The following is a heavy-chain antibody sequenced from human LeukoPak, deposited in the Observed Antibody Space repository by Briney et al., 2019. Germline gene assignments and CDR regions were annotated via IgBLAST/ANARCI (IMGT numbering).Heavy chain of an antibody. Sequence: SETLSLTCTVSGGSISSYYWSWIRQPPGKGLEWIGYIYYSGSTNYNPSLKSRVTISVDTSKNQFSLKLSSVTAADTSVYYCASGTINTMVQGVLIRVVPRFDYWGQGTLVTVSS. CDR1: GGSISSYY. V-gene: IGHV4-59*12. J-gene: IGHJ4*02. D-gene: IGHD3-10*01. CDR3: ASGTINTMVQGVLIRVVPRFDY. CDR2: IYYSGST.